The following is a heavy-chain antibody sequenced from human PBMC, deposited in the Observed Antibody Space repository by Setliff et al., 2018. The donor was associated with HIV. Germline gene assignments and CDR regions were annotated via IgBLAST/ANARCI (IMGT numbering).Heavy chain of an antibody. CDR2: IYFSGHT. CDR1: GGSISSSNW. Sequence: PSETLSLTCAVSGGSISSSNWWSWVRQPPGKGLEWIGEIYFSGHTNYNPSLKSRVTLSLDNSKNQFSLKLTSVTAADTAVYYCARHDTEYSSYPIDYWGQGNLVTVSS. CDR3: ARHDTEYSSYPIDY. D-gene: IGHD6-6*01. J-gene: IGHJ4*02. V-gene: IGHV4-4*02.